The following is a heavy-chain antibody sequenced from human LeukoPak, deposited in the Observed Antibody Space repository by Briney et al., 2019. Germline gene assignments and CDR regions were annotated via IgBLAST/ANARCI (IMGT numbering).Heavy chain of an antibody. Sequence: SETLSLTCTVSGGSISSSSYYWGWIRQPPGKGLEWIGSIHYSGSTNYNPSLKSRVTISVDTSKNQFSLKLSSATAADTAVYYCAKETAAGTGYYYYMDVWGKGTTVTVSS. V-gene: IGHV4-39*07. D-gene: IGHD6-13*01. CDR3: AKETAAGTGYYYYMDV. CDR2: IHYSGST. CDR1: GGSISSSSYY. J-gene: IGHJ6*03.